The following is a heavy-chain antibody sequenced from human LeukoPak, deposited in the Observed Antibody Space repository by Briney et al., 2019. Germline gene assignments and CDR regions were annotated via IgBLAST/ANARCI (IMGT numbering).Heavy chain of an antibody. V-gene: IGHV3-33*01. CDR2: IWYDGSNK. J-gene: IGHJ4*02. D-gene: IGHD3-16*01. CDR3: ARGVMVASFDY. Sequence: GGSLRLSCAASGFTFSSYGMHWVRQAPGKGLEWVAVIWYDGSNKYYADSVKGRFTISRDNAKNSLYLQMNSLRAEDTAVYYCARGVMVASFDYWGQGTLVTVSS. CDR1: GFTFSSYG.